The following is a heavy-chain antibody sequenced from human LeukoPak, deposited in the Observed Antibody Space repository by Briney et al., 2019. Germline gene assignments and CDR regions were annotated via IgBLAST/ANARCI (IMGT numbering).Heavy chain of an antibody. CDR3: ARSHNWNYVIFY. CDR2: IYYSGST. Sequence: PSETLSLTCTVSGGSISSGDYYWSWIRQPPGKGLEWIGYIYYSGSTYYNPSLKSRVTISVDRSKNQFSLKLSSVTAADTAVYYCARSHNWNYVIFYWGQGTLVTVSS. CDR1: GGSISSGDYY. J-gene: IGHJ4*02. V-gene: IGHV4-30-4*08. D-gene: IGHD1-7*01.